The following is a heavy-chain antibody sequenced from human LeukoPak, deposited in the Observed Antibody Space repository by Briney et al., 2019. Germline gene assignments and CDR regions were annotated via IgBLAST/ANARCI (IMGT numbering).Heavy chain of an antibody. V-gene: IGHV1-18*01. CDR1: GYTFTNYG. D-gene: IGHD4-17*01. Sequence: ASVKVSCKTSGYTFTNYGISWVRQAPGQGLEWMGWISTYNGNTYSAQKLQGRVTMTTDTSTSTAYMELRSLRSDDTAVYYCARDIGYTVTTYYFDYWGQGTLVTVPS. J-gene: IGHJ4*02. CDR3: ARDIGYTVTTYYFDY. CDR2: ISTYNGNT.